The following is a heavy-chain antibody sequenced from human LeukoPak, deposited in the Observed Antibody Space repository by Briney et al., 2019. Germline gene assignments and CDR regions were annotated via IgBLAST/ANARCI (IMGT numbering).Heavy chain of an antibody. V-gene: IGHV4-39*01. J-gene: IGHJ4*02. CDR2: IYYSGST. CDR1: GGSISSSSYY. D-gene: IGHD3-3*01. CDR3: ARLRSKFGFSAY. Sequence: SETLSLTXTVSGGSISSSSYYWGWIRQPPGKGLEWIGSIYYSGSTYYNPSLKSRVTISVATSKNQFSLKLSSVTAADTAVYYCARLRSKFGFSAYWGQGTLVTVSS.